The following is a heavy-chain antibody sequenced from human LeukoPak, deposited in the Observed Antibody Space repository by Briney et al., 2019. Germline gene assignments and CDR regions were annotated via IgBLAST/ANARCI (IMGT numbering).Heavy chain of an antibody. J-gene: IGHJ4*02. Sequence: GGSLRLSCAASGFTFSSYWMHWVRQDPGKGLLWVSRINSDGSSTSYADSVKGRITISRDNAKNTLYLQMNSLRAEDTAVYYCARDSLWGFDYWGQGTLVTVSS. CDR2: INSDGSST. D-gene: IGHD3-10*01. CDR3: ARDSLWGFDY. CDR1: GFTFSSYW. V-gene: IGHV3-74*01.